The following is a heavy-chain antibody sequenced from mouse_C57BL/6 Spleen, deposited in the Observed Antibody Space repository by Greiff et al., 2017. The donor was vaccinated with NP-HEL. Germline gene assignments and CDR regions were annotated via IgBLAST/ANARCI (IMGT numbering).Heavy chain of an antibody. CDR3: ARSLLLRSSWGAMDY. J-gene: IGHJ4*01. V-gene: IGHV2-6*03. CDR2: IWSDGST. CDR1: GFSLTSYG. Sequence: QVHVKQSGPGLVAPSQSLSITCTVSGFSLTSYGVHWVRQPPGKGLEWLVVIWSDGSTTYNSALKSRLSISKDNSKSQVFLKMNSLQTDDTAMYYCARSLLLRSSWGAMDYWGQGTSVNVSS. D-gene: IGHD1-1*01.